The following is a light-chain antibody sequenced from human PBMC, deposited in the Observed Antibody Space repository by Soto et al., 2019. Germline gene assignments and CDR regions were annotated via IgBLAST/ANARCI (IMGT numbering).Light chain of an antibody. V-gene: IGKV3-15*01. CDR2: GAS. CDR3: QQYGSSPPIT. J-gene: IGKJ5*01. Sequence: EIVLTQSPGTLSLSPGERATLSCSASQSVSSNLAWYQQKPGQAPRLLIYGASTRATGIPARFSGSGSGTEFTLTISSLQSEDFAVYYCQQYGSSPPITFGQGTRLEIK. CDR1: QSVSSN.